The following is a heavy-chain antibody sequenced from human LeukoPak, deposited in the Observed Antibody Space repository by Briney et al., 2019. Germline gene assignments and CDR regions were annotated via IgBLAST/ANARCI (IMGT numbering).Heavy chain of an antibody. Sequence: ASVKVSCKASGYTFTNFGISWVRQAPGQGLEWMGWITPYNGNTNYAQKLQGRVTLTTDTSTSTAYMELSSLRSEDTAVYYCARLERRRDYWGQGTLVTVSS. V-gene: IGHV1-18*01. CDR1: GYTFTNFG. D-gene: IGHD5-24*01. J-gene: IGHJ4*02. CDR2: ITPYNGNT. CDR3: ARLERRRDY.